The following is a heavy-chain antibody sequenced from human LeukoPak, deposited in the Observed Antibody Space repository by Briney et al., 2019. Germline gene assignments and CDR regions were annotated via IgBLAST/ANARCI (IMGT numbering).Heavy chain of an antibody. J-gene: IGHJ5*02. V-gene: IGHV3-74*01. CDR3: ARGSFGNDILTGMVGWFDP. Sequence: GGSLRLSCAASGFTFSSYWMHWVRQAPGKGLVWVSRINSDGSSTSYADSVKGQFTISRDNAKNTLYLQMNSLRAEDTAVYYCARGSFGNDILTGMVGWFDPWGQGTLVTVSS. CDR2: INSDGSST. CDR1: GFTFSSYW. D-gene: IGHD3-9*01.